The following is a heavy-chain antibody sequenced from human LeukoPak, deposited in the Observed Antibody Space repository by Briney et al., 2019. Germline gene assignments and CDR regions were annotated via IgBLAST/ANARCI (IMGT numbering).Heavy chain of an antibody. CDR3: AKVGLGQWLVALDY. CDR1: GFTFSSYG. V-gene: IGHV3-30*02. J-gene: IGHJ4*02. D-gene: IGHD6-19*01. Sequence: GGSLRLSCAASGFTFSSYGMHWVRQAPGKGLEWVAFIRNDGSNKYYADSVKGRFTISRDNSKNTLYLQMNSLRAEDTAVYYCAKVGLGQWLVALDYWGQGTLVTVSS. CDR2: IRNDGSNK.